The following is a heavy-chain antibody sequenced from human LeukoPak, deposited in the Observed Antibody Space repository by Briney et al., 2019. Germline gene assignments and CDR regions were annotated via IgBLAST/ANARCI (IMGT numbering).Heavy chain of an antibody. V-gene: IGHV1-18*01. CDR3: ATEANGWFGELFVY. J-gene: IGHJ4*02. CDR1: GYTFTSYG. CDR2: ISAYNGNT. D-gene: IGHD3-10*01. Sequence: ASVKVSCKASGYTFTSYGISWVRQAPGQGLEWMGWISAYNGNTNYAQKLQGRVTMTTDTSTSTAYMELSSLRSEDTAVYYCATEANGWFGELFVYWGQGTLVTVSS.